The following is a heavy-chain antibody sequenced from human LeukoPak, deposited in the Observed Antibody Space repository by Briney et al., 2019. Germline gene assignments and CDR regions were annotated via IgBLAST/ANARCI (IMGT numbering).Heavy chain of an antibody. Sequence: GGSLRLSCVASGFIFSSYSMNWVRQAPGKGVEWVSYISSSSTTYYAESVKGRFTISRDNAKNSVYLQMNSLRAEDTAVYYCARRSYGSWGYWGQGTLVTVSS. CDR1: GFIFSSYS. D-gene: IGHD3-16*02. J-gene: IGHJ4*02. CDR3: ARRSYGSWGY. CDR2: ISSSSTT. V-gene: IGHV3-48*04.